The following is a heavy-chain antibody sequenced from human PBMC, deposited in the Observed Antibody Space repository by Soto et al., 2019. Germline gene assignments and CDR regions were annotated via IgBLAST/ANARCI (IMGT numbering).Heavy chain of an antibody. CDR2: IWYDGSNK. Sequence: QVQLVESGGGVVQPGRSLRLSCAASGFTFSSYGMHWVRQAPGKGLEWVAVIWYDGSNKYYADSVKGRFTISRDNSKNTLYRKMTSLRAEDTAVYYCARDEGSDTAMVTGLYYGMDVWGQGTTVTVSS. J-gene: IGHJ6*02. CDR3: ARDEGSDTAMVTGLYYGMDV. D-gene: IGHD5-18*01. CDR1: GFTFSSYG. V-gene: IGHV3-33*01.